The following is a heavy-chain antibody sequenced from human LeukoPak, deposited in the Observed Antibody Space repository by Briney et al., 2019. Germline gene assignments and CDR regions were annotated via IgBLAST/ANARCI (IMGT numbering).Heavy chain of an antibody. CDR3: ARQWPGNWFDP. Sequence: SETLSLTCTVSGGSISSYYWSWIRQPPGKGLEWIGYIYYSGSTNYNPSLKSRVTILVDTSKNQFSLKLRSVTAADTAVYYCARQWPGNWFDPWGQGTLVTVSS. D-gene: IGHD6-19*01. J-gene: IGHJ5*02. V-gene: IGHV4-59*01. CDR2: IYYSGST. CDR1: GGSISSYY.